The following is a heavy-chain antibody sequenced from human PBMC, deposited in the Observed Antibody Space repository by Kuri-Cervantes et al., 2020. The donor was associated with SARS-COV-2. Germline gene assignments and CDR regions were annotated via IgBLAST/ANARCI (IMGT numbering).Heavy chain of an antibody. J-gene: IGHJ4*02. Sequence: LRLSCTVSGGSISSHYWSWSRQPPGKGLEWIGYIYYSGTTHYNPSLKSRVTISVDTSKNQFSLKLTYVTAADSAIYYCASDSGVVNPDFDYWGQGTLVTVSS. CDR3: ASDSGVVNPDFDY. V-gene: IGHV4-59*11. D-gene: IGHD3-10*01. CDR1: GGSISSHY. CDR2: IYYSGTT.